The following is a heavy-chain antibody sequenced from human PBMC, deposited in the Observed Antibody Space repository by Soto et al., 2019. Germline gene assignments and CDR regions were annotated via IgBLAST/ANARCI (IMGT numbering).Heavy chain of an antibody. CDR1: GGSNIRDGYY. V-gene: IGHV4-31*03. CDR2: ISYSGSS. J-gene: IGHJ4*02. Sequence: QVQLQESGPGLVKPSQTLSLTCTVSGGSNIRDGYYWSWIRQHPGKGLEWMAYISYSGSSYSNQYLKSRVTISADTSKNQFSLRLTSVTAADTAVYFCARAAPAGSADFWGQGNLVTVSS. CDR3: ARAAPAGSADF. D-gene: IGHD6-13*01.